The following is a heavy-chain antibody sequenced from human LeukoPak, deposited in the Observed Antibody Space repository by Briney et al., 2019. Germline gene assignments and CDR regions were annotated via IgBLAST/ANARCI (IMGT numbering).Heavy chain of an antibody. D-gene: IGHD5-18*01. V-gene: IGHV3-21*01. CDR2: ISSSSSYI. CDR3: ARESGYSYGYPDDY. J-gene: IGHJ4*02. Sequence: GGSLRLSCAASGFTFSSYSMNWVRQAPGKGLEWVSSISSSSSYIYYADSVKGRFTISRDNAKNSLYLQMNSLRAEDTAVYYCARESGYSYGYPDDYWGQGTLVTVSS. CDR1: GFTFSSYS.